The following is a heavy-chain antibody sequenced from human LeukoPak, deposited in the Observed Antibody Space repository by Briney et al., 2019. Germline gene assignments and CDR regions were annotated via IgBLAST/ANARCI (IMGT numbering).Heavy chain of an antibody. V-gene: IGHV3-21*05. J-gene: IGHJ4*02. D-gene: IGHD2-15*01. Sequence: GGSLRLSCAASGFTFSSYAMSWVRQAPGKGLEWVSYISGSKTYTNYADSVKGRFTISRDNAKNSLYLQMNSLRAEDTAVYYCARGASYCSGGSCSDFWGQGTLVTVSS. CDR1: GFTFSSYA. CDR2: ISGSKTYT. CDR3: ARGASYCSGGSCSDF.